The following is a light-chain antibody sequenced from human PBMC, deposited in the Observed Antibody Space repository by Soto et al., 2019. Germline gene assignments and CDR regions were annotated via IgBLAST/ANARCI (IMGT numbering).Light chain of an antibody. CDR3: QQVNSYPIT. V-gene: IGKV1-9*01. Sequence: DIQLTQSPSFLSASVGDRVTITCRASQGINNYLAWYQQKAGKAPKLLIYASSTLQSGVPSRFSGSGSWTEFTLTISSLQPEDFATYYCQQVNSYPITFGQGTRLEIK. CDR1: QGINNY. J-gene: IGKJ5*01. CDR2: ASS.